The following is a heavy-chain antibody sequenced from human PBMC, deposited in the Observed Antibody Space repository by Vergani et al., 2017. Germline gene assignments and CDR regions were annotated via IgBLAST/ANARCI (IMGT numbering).Heavy chain of an antibody. CDR1: GYTFTSYG. D-gene: IGHD5-12*01. J-gene: IGHJ6*03. CDR3: ARDARKKTLARGYYYYYYMDV. CDR2: ISAYNGKT. V-gene: IGHV1-18*01. Sequence: QVQLVQSGAEVKKPGASVKVSCKASGYTFTSYGISWVRQAPGQGLEWMGWISAYNGKTNYEQKPQGRVTMTTDTSTSTAYMELRSLRSDDTAVYYCARDARKKTLARGYYYYYYMDVWGKGTTVTVSS.